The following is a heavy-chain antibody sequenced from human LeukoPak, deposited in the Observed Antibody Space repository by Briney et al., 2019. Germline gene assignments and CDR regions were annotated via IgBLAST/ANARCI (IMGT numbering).Heavy chain of an antibody. CDR2: ISYDGSNK. J-gene: IGHJ4*02. V-gene: IGHV3-30-3*01. CDR1: GFTFSSYA. CDR3: ARDVDLSGSYYFDY. D-gene: IGHD1-26*01. Sequence: AGGSLRLSCAASGFTFSSYAMHWVRQAPGKGLEWVAVISYDGSNKYYVDSVKGRFTISRDNSKNTLYLQVNSLRAEDTAVYYCARDVDLSGSYYFDYWGQGTLVTVSS.